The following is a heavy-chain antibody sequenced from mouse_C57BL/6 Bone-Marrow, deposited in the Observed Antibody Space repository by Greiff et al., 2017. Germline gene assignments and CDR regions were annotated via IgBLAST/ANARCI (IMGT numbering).Heavy chain of an antibody. J-gene: IGHJ1*03. D-gene: IGHD1-1*01. CDR3: ARRDGNYYGSLYWYFDV. V-gene: IGHV1-52*01. CDR1: GYTFTSYW. CDR2: IDPSDSET. Sequence: QVQLQQPGAELVRPGSSVKLSCKASGYTFTSYWMHWVKQRPIQGLEWIGNIDPSDSETHYNQKFKDKATLTVDKSSSTAYMQLSSLTSEDSAVYYCARRDGNYYGSLYWYFDVWGTGTTVTVSS.